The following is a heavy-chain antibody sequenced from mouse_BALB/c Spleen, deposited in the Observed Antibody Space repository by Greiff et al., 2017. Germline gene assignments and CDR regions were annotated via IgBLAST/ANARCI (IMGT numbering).Heavy chain of an antibody. D-gene: IGHD2-10*01. CDR1: GFNIKDTY. CDR3: ARTAYSPLAD. Sequence: EVMLVESGAELVKPGASVKLSCTASGFNIKDTYMPWVKQRPEQGLEWIGRIDPANGNTKYDPKFQGKATITADTSSNTAYLQLSSLTSEDTAVYYCARTAYSPLADWGQGTLVTVSA. CDR2: IDPANGNT. V-gene: IGHV14-3*02. J-gene: IGHJ3*01.